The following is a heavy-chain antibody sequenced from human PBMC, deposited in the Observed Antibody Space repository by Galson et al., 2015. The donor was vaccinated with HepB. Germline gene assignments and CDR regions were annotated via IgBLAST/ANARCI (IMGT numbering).Heavy chain of an antibody. D-gene: IGHD3-10*01. Sequence: SLRLSCAASGFTFSNYVMSWVRQAPGKGLEWVSGISGSGGMKYYADSVKGRFTISRDNSKNTLFLQMNSLRAEDRAVYYCAKGQGKLAWFGELPPMNGMDVWGQGTTVTVSS. CDR3: AKGQGKLAWFGELPPMNGMDV. J-gene: IGHJ6*02. V-gene: IGHV3-23*01. CDR2: ISGSGGMK. CDR1: GFTFSNYV.